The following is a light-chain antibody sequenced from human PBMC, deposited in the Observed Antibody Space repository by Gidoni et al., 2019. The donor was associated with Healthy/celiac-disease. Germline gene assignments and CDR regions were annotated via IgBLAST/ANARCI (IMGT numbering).Light chain of an antibody. Sequence: SYVRTQPPSVSVAPGKTARITCGGNNIGSKSVHWYQQKPGQAPVLVIYYDSDRPSGIPERFSGSNSGNTATLTISRVEAGDEADYYCQVWDSSSDHPVFGGGTKLTVL. J-gene: IGLJ2*01. CDR2: YDS. V-gene: IGLV3-21*04. CDR3: QVWDSSSDHPV. CDR1: NIGSKS.